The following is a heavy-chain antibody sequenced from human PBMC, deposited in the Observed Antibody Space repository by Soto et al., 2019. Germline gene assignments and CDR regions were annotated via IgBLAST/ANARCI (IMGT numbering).Heavy chain of an antibody. Sequence: QLQLQESGPGLVKPSETLSLTCTVSGGSISSRSHYWGWIRQSPGKHLEWMGSPFYRGSTHYNPSLKTRVTKSVDTSKNQGSLKLYSVTAADTALYYCATADGFGVVTPFFEYWGQGILVTVSS. CDR3: ATADGFGVVTPFFEY. J-gene: IGHJ4*02. CDR2: PFYRGST. V-gene: IGHV4-39*01. CDR1: GGSISSRSHY. D-gene: IGHD3-3*01.